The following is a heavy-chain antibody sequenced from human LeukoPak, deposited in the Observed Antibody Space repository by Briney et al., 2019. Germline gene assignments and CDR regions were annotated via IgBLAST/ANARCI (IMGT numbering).Heavy chain of an antibody. Sequence: GGSLTLSCAASGFTFSSYSMNWVRQAPGKGLEWVSSISSSSSYIYYADSVKGRFTISRDNARNSLYLQMNSLRAEDTAVYYCARDVAGATTWFDYWGQGTLVTVSS. V-gene: IGHV3-21*01. CDR3: ARDVAGATTWFDY. J-gene: IGHJ4*02. D-gene: IGHD1-26*01. CDR2: ISSSSSYI. CDR1: GFTFSSYS.